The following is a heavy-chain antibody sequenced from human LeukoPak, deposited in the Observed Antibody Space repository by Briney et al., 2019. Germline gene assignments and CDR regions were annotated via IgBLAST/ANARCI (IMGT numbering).Heavy chain of an antibody. CDR1: GFTFSHYS. V-gene: IGHV3-20*04. J-gene: IGHJ4*02. CDR3: ASIGGATALDY. D-gene: IGHD1-26*01. Sequence: PGGSLRLSCAASGFTFSHYSMNWVRQAPGKGLEWVSGINWNGGSTGYADSVKGRFTISRDNAKNSLYLQMNSLRAEDTALYYCASIGGATALDYWGQGTLVTVSS. CDR2: INWNGGST.